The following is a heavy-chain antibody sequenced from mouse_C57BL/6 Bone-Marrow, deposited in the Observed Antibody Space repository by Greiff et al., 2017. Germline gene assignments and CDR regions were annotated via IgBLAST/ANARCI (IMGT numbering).Heavy chain of an antibody. J-gene: IGHJ3*01. CDR1: GYTFTSYG. CDR2: IYPRSGNT. CDR3: ADEAFAY. Sequence: VQLQQSGAELARPGASVKLSCKASGYTFTSYGISWVKQRTGQGLEWIGEIYPRSGNTYYNEKFKGKATVTADKSSSTAYMELRSLTSEDSAVYFCADEAFAYSGQGTLVTVSA. V-gene: IGHV1-81*01.